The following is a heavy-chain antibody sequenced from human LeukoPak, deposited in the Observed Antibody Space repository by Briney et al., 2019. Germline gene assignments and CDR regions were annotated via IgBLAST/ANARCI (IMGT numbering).Heavy chain of an antibody. CDR2: IKSKTDGGTT. CDR1: GFTFSNAW. Sequence: GGSLRLSCAAPGFTFSNAWMSWFRQAPGKGLEGVGRIKSKTDGGTTDYAAPVKARSTISRDDSKNTPHLQMNSLKTEDTAVYYCPTVSGTYYYDSSGYYSFDYWGQGTLVTVSS. V-gene: IGHV3-15*01. D-gene: IGHD3-22*01. J-gene: IGHJ4*02. CDR3: PTVSGTYYYDSSGYYSFDY.